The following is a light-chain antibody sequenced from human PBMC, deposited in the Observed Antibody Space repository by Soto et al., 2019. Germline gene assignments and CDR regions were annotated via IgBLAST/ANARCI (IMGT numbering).Light chain of an antibody. CDR2: GAS. CDR1: QSVSSK. Sequence: EIVMTQSPATLSVSPGERATLSCRASQSVSSKLAWYQQKPGQAPRLLIYGASTRATGIPARFSGSGSGTEFTLTISSLQSEDFAGYYCQQYNNWPTWTLGQGTKVEIK. V-gene: IGKV3-15*01. J-gene: IGKJ1*01. CDR3: QQYNNWPTWT.